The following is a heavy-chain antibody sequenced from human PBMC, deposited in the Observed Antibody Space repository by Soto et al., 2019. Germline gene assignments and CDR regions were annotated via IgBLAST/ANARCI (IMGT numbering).Heavy chain of an antibody. J-gene: IGHJ4*02. Sequence: PSGTLSLTCTVSGGSISSYYWSWIRQPPGKGLEWIGYIYYSGSTNYNPSLKSRVTISVDTSKNQFSLKLSSVTAADTAVYYCARSPAPDYGDYVYYFDYWGQGTLVTVSS. CDR3: ARSPAPDYGDYVYYFDY. CDR1: GGSISSYY. CDR2: IYYSGST. D-gene: IGHD4-17*01. V-gene: IGHV4-59*01.